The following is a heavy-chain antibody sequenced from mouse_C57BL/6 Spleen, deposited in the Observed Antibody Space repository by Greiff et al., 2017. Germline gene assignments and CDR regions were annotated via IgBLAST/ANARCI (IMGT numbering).Heavy chain of an antibody. CDR2: IYPGDGDT. CDR1: GYAFSSSW. Sequence: VKVVESGPELVKPGASVKISCKASGYAFSSSWMNWVKQRPGKGLEWIGRIYPGDGDTNYNGKFKGKATLTADKSSSTAYMQLSSLTSEDSAVYFCARRAYYYAMDYWGQGTSVTVSS. CDR3: ARRAYYYAMDY. J-gene: IGHJ4*01. V-gene: IGHV1-82*01. D-gene: IGHD3-3*01.